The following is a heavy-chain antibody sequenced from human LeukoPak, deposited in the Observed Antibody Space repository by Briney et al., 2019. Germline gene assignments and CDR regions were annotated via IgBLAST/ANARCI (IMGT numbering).Heavy chain of an antibody. V-gene: IGHV3-53*01. D-gene: IGHD4/OR15-4a*01. CDR3: ARRAGAYSHPYDH. Sequence: QAGGSLRLSCTVSGFTVSDNSMSWVRQAPGKGLEWVSFIYYDDRTHYSDSVKGRFTISRDNSKNTLYLQMNSLRAEDTAVYYCARRAGAYSHPYDHWGQGTLVTVSS. CDR1: GFTVSDNS. J-gene: IGHJ4*02. CDR2: IYYDDRT.